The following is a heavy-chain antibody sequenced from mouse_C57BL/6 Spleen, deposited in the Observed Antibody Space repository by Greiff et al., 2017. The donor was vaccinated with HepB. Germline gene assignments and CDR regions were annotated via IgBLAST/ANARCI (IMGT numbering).Heavy chain of an antibody. D-gene: IGHD1-1*01. CDR1: GYTFTSYW. J-gene: IGHJ4*01. CDR2: IYPGSGST. CDR3: ARMGYYYGSSPYAMDY. Sequence: VKLQQPGAELVKPGASVKMSCKASGYTFTSYWITWVKQRPGQGLEWIGDIYPGSGSTNYNEKFKSKATLTVDTSSSTAYMQLSSLTSEDSAVYYCARMGYYYGSSPYAMDYWGQGTSVTVSS. V-gene: IGHV1-55*01.